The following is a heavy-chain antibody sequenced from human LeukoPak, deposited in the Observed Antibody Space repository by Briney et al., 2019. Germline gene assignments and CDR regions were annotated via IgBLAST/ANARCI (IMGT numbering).Heavy chain of an antibody. CDR1: GFPFSDLS. CDR2: TNSGGATT. D-gene: IGHD2-8*01. V-gene: IGHV3-23*01. Sequence: PGGSLRLSCATSGFPFSDLSMSWVRQAPGKGLEWISTTNSGGATTDYAESVKGRFTISRDNSKNILYLQMSSLRVEDTAMYYCAKQSYARSLGEGGPGTLVTVSS. J-gene: IGHJ4*02. CDR3: AKQSYARSLGE.